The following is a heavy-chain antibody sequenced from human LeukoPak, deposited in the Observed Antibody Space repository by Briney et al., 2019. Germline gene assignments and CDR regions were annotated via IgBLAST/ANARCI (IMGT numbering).Heavy chain of an antibody. V-gene: IGHV1-46*01. CDR1: GYTFTSYY. CDR2: INPSGGST. CDR3: ARDRKIAARAGYYFDY. D-gene: IGHD6-6*01. J-gene: IGHJ4*02. Sequence: SVTVSFKASGYTFTSYYMHWVRHAPGQGLGWMGIINPSGGSTSYAQKFQSRVTMTRDMSTSTVYMELSSLRSEDTPVYYCARDRKIAARAGYYFDYWGQGTLVTVSS.